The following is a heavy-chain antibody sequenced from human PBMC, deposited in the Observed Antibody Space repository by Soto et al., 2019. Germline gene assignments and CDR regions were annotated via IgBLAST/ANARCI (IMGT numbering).Heavy chain of an antibody. CDR3: AKDKDWSGVYGMDV. Sequence: EVQLLESGGGLVQPGGSLRLSCAASGFTFSSYAMSWVRQAPGKGLEWVTAINGGSTTYYADSVKGRFTTSSDNSKNTLYLQMNSLRAEDTAVYYCAKDKDWSGVYGMDVWGQGTTVTVSS. V-gene: IGHV3-23*01. CDR2: INGGSTT. D-gene: IGHD3-3*01. J-gene: IGHJ6*02. CDR1: GFTFSSYA.